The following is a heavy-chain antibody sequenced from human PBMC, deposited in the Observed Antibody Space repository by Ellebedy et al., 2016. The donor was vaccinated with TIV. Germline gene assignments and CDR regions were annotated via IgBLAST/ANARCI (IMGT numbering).Heavy chain of an antibody. CDR2: ISGSDGST. J-gene: IGHJ5*02. V-gene: IGHV3-23*01. CDR3: STGSYFGRGA. D-gene: IGHD1-26*01. CDR1: GFDFDTYG. Sequence: GGSLRLXXETSGFDFDTYGLNWVRQAPGKGLEWVSGISGSDGSTYYADSVRGRFTVSRDSSKNTLNLQMNNLRADDTAVYYCSTGSYFGRGAWGQGTLVTVSS.